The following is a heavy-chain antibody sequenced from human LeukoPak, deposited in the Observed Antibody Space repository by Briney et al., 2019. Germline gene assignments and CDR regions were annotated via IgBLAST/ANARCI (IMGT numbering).Heavy chain of an antibody. V-gene: IGHV4-39*07. D-gene: IGHD5-24*01. CDR2: INHSGST. Sequence: PSETLSLTCTVSGGSISSGGYYWSWIRQPPGKGLEWIGEINHSGSTNYNPSLKSRVTISVDTSKNQFSLKLSSVTAADTAVYYCARGRRWLQLSGGLDYWGQGTLVTVSS. CDR3: ARGRRWLQLSGGLDY. J-gene: IGHJ4*02. CDR1: GGSISSGGYY.